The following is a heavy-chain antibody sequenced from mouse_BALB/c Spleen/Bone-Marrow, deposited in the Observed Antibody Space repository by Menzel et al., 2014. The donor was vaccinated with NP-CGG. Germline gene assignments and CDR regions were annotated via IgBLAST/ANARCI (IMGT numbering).Heavy chain of an antibody. CDR2: IDPANGNT. CDR1: GFNIKDTY. CDR3: ARWEYYAMDY. Sequence: VQLQQSGAELVKPGASVKLSCTASGFNIKDTYMHWVKQRPEQGLEWIGRIDPANGNTKYDPKFQGKATITADTSSNTASLQISSLTSEGTAVYYCARWEYYAMDYWGQGTSVTVSS. V-gene: IGHV14-3*02. D-gene: IGHD4-1*01. J-gene: IGHJ4*01.